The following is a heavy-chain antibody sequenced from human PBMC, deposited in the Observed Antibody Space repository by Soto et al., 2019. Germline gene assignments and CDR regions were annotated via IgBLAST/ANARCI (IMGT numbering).Heavy chain of an antibody. CDR1: GGSFSGYY. Sequence: SETLSLTCAVYGGSFSGYYWSWIRQPPGKGLEWIGEINHSGSTNYDPSLKSRVTISVDTSKNQFSLKLSSVTAADTAVYYCARVPSITMVRGENWFDPWGQGTLVTVSS. CDR3: ARVPSITMVRGENWFDP. J-gene: IGHJ5*02. V-gene: IGHV4-34*01. D-gene: IGHD3-10*01. CDR2: INHSGST.